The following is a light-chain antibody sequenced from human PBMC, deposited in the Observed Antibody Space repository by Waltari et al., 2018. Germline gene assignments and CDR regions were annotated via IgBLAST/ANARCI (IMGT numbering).Light chain of an antibody. V-gene: IGLV2-23*02. Sequence: QSALTQTATVSGSPGQSITISCSGTSSDIGNYNLVSWYRQHPGKAPTLIIYDVTKRPSGVPNRFSGSKSGNTACLTISGLQTADEADIFCCSYAGSAVSVFGGGTKVTVL. J-gene: IGLJ3*02. CDR1: SSDIGNYNL. CDR2: DVT. CDR3: CSYAGSAVSV.